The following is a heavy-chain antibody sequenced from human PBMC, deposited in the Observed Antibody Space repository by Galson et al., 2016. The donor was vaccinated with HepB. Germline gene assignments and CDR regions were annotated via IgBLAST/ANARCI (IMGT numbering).Heavy chain of an antibody. CDR2: INSDGSTT. CDR1: GFSFSNTW. CDR3: VKAGDYGSGSYYFRLDD. Sequence: SLRLSCAASGFSFSNTWMHWVRQAPGKGLVWVSRINSDGSTTIYGDSVRGRFIMYRDNAKNTLYLQMNSLRVYDTAVYYCVKAGDYGSGSYYFRLDDWGQGTLVTVSS. D-gene: IGHD3-10*01. V-gene: IGHV3-74*01. J-gene: IGHJ4*02.